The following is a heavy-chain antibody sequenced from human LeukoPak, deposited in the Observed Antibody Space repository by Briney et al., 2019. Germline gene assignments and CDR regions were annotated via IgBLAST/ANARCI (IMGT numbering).Heavy chain of an antibody. CDR2: TNSDGSTT. V-gene: IGHV3-74*01. Sequence: HPGGSLRLSCAASGFTFSNYWMHWVRQAPGKGLVWVSRTNSDGSTTSHADSVKGRFTISRDNAKNTLFLQLNSLRVEDTAVYYCGRGNYYGVDIWGQGTTVTASS. CDR3: GRGNYYGVDI. CDR1: GFTFSNYW. J-gene: IGHJ6*02.